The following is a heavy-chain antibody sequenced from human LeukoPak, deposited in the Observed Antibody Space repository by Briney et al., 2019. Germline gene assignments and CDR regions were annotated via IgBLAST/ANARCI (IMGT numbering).Heavy chain of an antibody. CDR2: ISGSGGST. J-gene: IGHJ6*02. CDR3: AKGDGXTYYYYYGMDV. CDR1: GFTFSSYA. V-gene: IGHV3-23*01. D-gene: IGHD4-17*01. Sequence: GGSLRLSCAASGFTFSSYAMSWVRQAPGKGLEWVSAISGSGGSTYYADSVKGRFTISRDNSKNTLYLQMNSLRAEDTAVYYCAKGDGXTYYYYYGMDVWGQGTTVTVSS.